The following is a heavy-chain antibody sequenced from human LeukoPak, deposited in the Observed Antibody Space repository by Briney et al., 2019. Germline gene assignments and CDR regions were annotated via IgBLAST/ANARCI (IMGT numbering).Heavy chain of an antibody. CDR1: GFTFSSYG. D-gene: IGHD1/OR15-1a*01. CDR2: ISYDGSNK. CDR3: ARPLNNYYYYGMDV. Sequence: GGSLRLSCAASGFTFSSYGIHWVRQAPGKGLEWVAVISYDGSNKYYADSVKGRFTTSRDNSKNTLYLQMNSLRAEDTAVYYCARPLNNYYYYGMDVWGQGTTVTVSS. J-gene: IGHJ6*02. V-gene: IGHV3-30*03.